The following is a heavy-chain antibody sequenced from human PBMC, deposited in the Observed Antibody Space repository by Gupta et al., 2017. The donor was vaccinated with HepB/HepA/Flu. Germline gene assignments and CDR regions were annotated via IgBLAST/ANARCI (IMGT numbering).Heavy chain of an antibody. V-gene: IGHV4-31*03. CDR3: ARIITGYCSSTSCYMEAFDI. D-gene: IGHD2-2*03. CDR2: IYYSGST. Sequence: QVQLQESGPGLVKPSQTLSLTCTVPGVSISSGGYYWSWIRPHPGKGLEWIGYIYYSGSTYYNPSLKSRVTISVDTSKNQFSLKLSSVTAADTAVYYCARIITGYCSSTSCYMEAFDIWGQGTMVTVSS. CDR1: GVSISSGGYY. J-gene: IGHJ3*02.